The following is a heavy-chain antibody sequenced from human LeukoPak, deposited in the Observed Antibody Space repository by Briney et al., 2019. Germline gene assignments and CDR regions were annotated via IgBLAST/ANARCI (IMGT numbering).Heavy chain of an antibody. Sequence: GGSLRLSCTGFGFTFSSYWMSWVRQAPGKGLEWVANIKQDGSEKYHVDSVKGRFTISRDNAKRSLYLQMNVLRAADTAVYYCATLNWDDGEVSGFDHWGRGTMVTVSS. CDR1: GFTFSSYW. CDR2: IKQDGSEK. J-gene: IGHJ5*02. CDR3: ATLNWDDGEVSGFDH. D-gene: IGHD1-26*01. V-gene: IGHV3-7*01.